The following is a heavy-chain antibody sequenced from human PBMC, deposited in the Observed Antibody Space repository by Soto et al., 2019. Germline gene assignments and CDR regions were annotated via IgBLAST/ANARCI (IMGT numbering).Heavy chain of an antibody. D-gene: IGHD3-3*01. V-gene: IGHV4-59*08. CDR1: GGSISSYY. CDR2: IYYSGST. CDR3: ARHPSPFGVVIPDYYYYYMDV. Sequence: SETLSLTCTVSGGSISSYYWSWIRQPPGKGLEWIGYIYYSGSTNYNPSLKSRVTISVDTSKNQFSLKLSSVTAADTAVYYCARHPSPFGVVIPDYYYYYMDVWGKGTTVTVSS. J-gene: IGHJ6*03.